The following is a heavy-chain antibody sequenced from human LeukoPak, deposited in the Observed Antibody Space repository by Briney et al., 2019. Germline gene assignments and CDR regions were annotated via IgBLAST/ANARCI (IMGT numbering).Heavy chain of an antibody. D-gene: IGHD3-22*01. CDR2: ISSTGRTI. Sequence: GGSLRLSCAAFGFTFTNYGFSWVRQVPGKGLXXXXXISSTGRTIYYAESVKGRFTISRDDSKNTVYLQMNSLRAEDTAVYYCAKRHGLIDTRHFDYWGQGTLVTISS. CDR1: GFTFTNYG. CDR3: AKRHGLIDTRHFDY. V-gene: IGHV3-23*01. J-gene: IGHJ4*02.